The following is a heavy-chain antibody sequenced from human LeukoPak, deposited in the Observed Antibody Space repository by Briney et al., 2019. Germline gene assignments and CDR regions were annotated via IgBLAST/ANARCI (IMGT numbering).Heavy chain of an antibody. D-gene: IGHD5-24*01. CDR1: GFTFDDYA. CDR3: ARDFGWLQSFGYFDY. Sequence: GGSLRLSCAASGFTFDDYAMHWVRQAPGKGLEWVSSISSSSSYIYYADSVKGRFTISRDNAKNSLYLQMNSLRAEDTAVYYCARDFGWLQSFGYFDYWGQGTLVTVSS. J-gene: IGHJ4*02. CDR2: ISSSSSYI. V-gene: IGHV3-21*01.